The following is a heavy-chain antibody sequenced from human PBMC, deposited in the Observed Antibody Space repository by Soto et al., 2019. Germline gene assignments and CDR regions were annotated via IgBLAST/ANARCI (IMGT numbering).Heavy chain of an antibody. CDR3: ARDGH. V-gene: IGHV1-18*01. J-gene: IGHJ4*02. CDR1: GYTFTSSG. Sequence: QVQLVQSGAEVERPGASVKVSCKASGYTFTSSGFSWVRQAPGQGLEWVGWVSANNGNTNFAQKFQDRVAMTTDTSTTTTYLELRGLISDDTAIYYCARDGHWGQGTLVTVSS. CDR2: VSANNGNT.